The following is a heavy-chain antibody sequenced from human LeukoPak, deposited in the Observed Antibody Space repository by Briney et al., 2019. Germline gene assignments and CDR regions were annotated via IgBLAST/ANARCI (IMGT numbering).Heavy chain of an antibody. CDR3: ARRRGVAAFDY. V-gene: IGHV4-59*12. CDR2: IYYSGST. CDR1: GGSISSYY. D-gene: IGHD6-13*01. J-gene: IGHJ4*02. Sequence: PSETLSLTCTVSGGSISSYYWSWIRQPPGKGLEWIGYIYYSGSTNYNPSLKSRVTISVDTSKNQFSLKLSSVTAADTAVYYCARRRGVAAFDYWGQGTLVTVSS.